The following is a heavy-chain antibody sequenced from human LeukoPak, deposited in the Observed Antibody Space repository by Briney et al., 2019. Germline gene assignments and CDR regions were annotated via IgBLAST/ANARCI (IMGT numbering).Heavy chain of an antibody. Sequence: GGSLRLSCAASGFTFSNAWMSWVRQVPGKGLEWVGRIKRKTDGGTIDYGAAVKGRFTISRDDSKNTLYLQMDSLKSEDTAVYYCTTYDYGDYYFFYGMDAWGQGTTVTVSS. D-gene: IGHD4-17*01. CDR2: IKRKTDGGTI. V-gene: IGHV3-15*01. CDR3: TTYDYGDYYFFYGMDA. CDR1: GFTFSNAW. J-gene: IGHJ6*02.